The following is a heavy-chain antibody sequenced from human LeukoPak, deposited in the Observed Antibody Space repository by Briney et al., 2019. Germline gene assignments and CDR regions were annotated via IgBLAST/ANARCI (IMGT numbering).Heavy chain of an antibody. D-gene: IGHD6-6*01. CDR1: GFTFSSYG. CDR2: IWYDGSNK. V-gene: IGHV3-33*06. J-gene: IGHJ5*02. CDR3: AKSSSSSAGNPLNWFDP. Sequence: GGSLRLSCAASGFTFSSYGMHWVRQAPGKGLEWVAVIWYDGSNKYYADSVKGRFTISRDNSKNTLYLQTNSLRAEDTAVYYCAKSSSSSAGNPLNWFDPWGQGTLVTVSS.